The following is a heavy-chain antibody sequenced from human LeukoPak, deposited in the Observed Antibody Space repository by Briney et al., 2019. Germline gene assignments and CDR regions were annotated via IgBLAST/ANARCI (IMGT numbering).Heavy chain of an antibody. CDR2: IYHSGST. CDR1: GYSISSGYY. CDR3: ARTKYCSDGSCYSAWFDP. J-gene: IGHJ5*02. D-gene: IGHD2-15*01. V-gene: IGHV4-38-2*02. Sequence: SETLSLTCTVSGYSISSGYYWGWIRQPPGKGLEWIGSIYHSGSTYYNPSLKSRVTISVDTSKNQFSLKLSSVTAADTAVYYCARTKYCSDGSCYSAWFDPWGQGTLVTVSS.